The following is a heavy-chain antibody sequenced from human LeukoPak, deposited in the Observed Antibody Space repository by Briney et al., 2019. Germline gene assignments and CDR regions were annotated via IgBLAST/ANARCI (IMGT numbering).Heavy chain of an antibody. J-gene: IGHJ3*02. CDR1: GFTFSSYE. CDR2: ISSSGTTI. CDR3: ARDRGGSSTFDI. V-gene: IGHV3-48*03. Sequence: PGGSLRLSCAASGFTFSSYEMNWVRQAPGKGLEWVSYISSSGTTIYYADSVRGRFTISRDNAKNSLYLQMNRLRAEDTAVYYCARDRGGSSTFDIWGQGTMVTVSS. D-gene: IGHD6-6*01.